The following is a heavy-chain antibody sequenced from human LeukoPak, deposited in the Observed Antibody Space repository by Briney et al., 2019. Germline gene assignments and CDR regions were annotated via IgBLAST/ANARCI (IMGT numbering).Heavy chain of an antibody. J-gene: IGHJ4*02. CDR2: ISGSGGST. CDR3: AKVLDDYVWGSYSGYFDY. D-gene: IGHD3-16*01. V-gene: IGHV3-23*01. CDR1: GFTFSSYA. Sequence: AGGSLRFSCAASGFTFSSYAMSWVRQAPGKGLEWVSAISGSGGSTYYADSVKGRFTISRDNSKNTLYLQMNSLRAEDTAVYYCAKVLDDYVWGSYSGYFDYWGQGTLVTVSS.